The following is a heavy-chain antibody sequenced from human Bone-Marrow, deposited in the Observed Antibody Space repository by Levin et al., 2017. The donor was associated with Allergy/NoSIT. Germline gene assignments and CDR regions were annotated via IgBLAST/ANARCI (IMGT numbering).Heavy chain of an antibody. Sequence: SETLSLTCSVSGAFISSGDNYWSWIRQPPGKGLEWIGYIYYSGNTYYNPSLESRFAISLDTSKNQFSLKLSSVTAADTAVYYCARTFYDVLTGAPNWFDPWGQGTLVTVSS. D-gene: IGHD3-9*01. J-gene: IGHJ5*02. CDR3: ARTFYDVLTGAPNWFDP. CDR1: GAFISSGDNY. CDR2: IYYSGNT. V-gene: IGHV4-30-4*01.